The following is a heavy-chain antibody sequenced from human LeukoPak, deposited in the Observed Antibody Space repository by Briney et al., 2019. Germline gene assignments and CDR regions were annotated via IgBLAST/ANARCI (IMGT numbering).Heavy chain of an antibody. CDR3: TRASYEQWWDFDY. V-gene: IGHV3-49*04. Sequence: PGRCLRLSCTASGFTFGDYAMSWVRQAPGKGLEWVGFICSKTYGGTTDYAASVKRRFTISRDDSKSIAYLQINSLKTEDTAVYYCTRASYEQWWDFDYWGQGTLVTVST. D-gene: IGHD2-15*01. CDR2: ICSKTYGGTT. CDR1: GFTFGDYA. J-gene: IGHJ4*02.